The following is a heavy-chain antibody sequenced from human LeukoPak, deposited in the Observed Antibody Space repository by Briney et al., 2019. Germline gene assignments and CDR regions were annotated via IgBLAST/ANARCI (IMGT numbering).Heavy chain of an antibody. V-gene: IGHV1-2*06. J-gene: IGHJ3*02. D-gene: IGHD2/OR15-2a*01. CDR1: GYTFTGYY. CDR3: ARDSPIMGTFYAFDI. Sequence: ASVKVSCKASGYTFTGYYLHWVRQAPGQGPEWMGQTNPNSGGTNYAQKFQGRVTMTRDTSISTAYMELTRLRSDDTAVYYCARDSPIMGTFYAFDIWGQGTMVTVSS. CDR2: TNPNSGGT.